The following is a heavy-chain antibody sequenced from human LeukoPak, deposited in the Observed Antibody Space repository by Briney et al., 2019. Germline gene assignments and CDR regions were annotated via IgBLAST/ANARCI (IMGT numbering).Heavy chain of an antibody. CDR2: ISGSGGST. V-gene: IGHV3-23*01. J-gene: IGHJ4*02. D-gene: IGHD3-3*01. CDR3: ARDSEGLVEWLSTAPLRY. Sequence: GGSLRLSCAASGFTFSSYAMSWVRQAPGKGLGWVSAISGSGGSTYYADSVKGRFTISRDNSKNTLYLQMNSLRAEDTAVYYCARDSEGLVEWLSTAPLRYWGQGTLVTVSS. CDR1: GFTFSSYA.